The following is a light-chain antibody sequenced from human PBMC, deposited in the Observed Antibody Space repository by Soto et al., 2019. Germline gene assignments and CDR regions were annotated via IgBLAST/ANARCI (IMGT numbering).Light chain of an antibody. Sequence: QSVLTQPASVSGSPGQSITISCTGTSSDVGGYNYVSWYQQHPGKAPKLMIYDVSYRPSGGSDRFSGSTSGNTASLTISGLQSEDEADYYCDSYTSGSSYVFGTGTKLTVL. J-gene: IGLJ1*01. CDR3: DSYTSGSSYV. V-gene: IGLV2-14*01. CDR2: DVS. CDR1: SSDVGGYNY.